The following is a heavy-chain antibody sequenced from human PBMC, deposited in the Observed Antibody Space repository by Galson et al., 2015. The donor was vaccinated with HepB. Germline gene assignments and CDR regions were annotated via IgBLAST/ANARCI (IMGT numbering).Heavy chain of an antibody. CDR3: VREYCNSTSCSQGWFDL. V-gene: IGHV3-11*01. Sequence: SLRLSCAASGFTFSDFYMSWIRQAPGKGLEWLSYISSRQTTIYYAESVKGRFTVSRDNARNLLYLQMNTLRADDTAVYYCVREYCNSTSCSQGWFDLWGQGTVVTVSS. J-gene: IGHJ5*02. CDR2: ISSRQTTI. CDR1: GFTFSDFY. D-gene: IGHD2-2*01.